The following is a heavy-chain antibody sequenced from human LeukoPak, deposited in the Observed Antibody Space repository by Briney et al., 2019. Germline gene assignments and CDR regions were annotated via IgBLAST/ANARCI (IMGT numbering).Heavy chain of an antibody. CDR1: GFSFGDYA. CDR2: IRSNPYGGTT. Sequence: SGGSLRLSCAASGFSFGDYAMTWVRQAPGKGLEWVGFIRSNPYGGTTEYAASVKGRFTISRDDSKSIAYLQMNSLKTEDTAVYYCYLGSGLYWGQGTPVTVSS. D-gene: IGHD6-19*01. CDR3: YLGSGLY. V-gene: IGHV3-49*04. J-gene: IGHJ4*02.